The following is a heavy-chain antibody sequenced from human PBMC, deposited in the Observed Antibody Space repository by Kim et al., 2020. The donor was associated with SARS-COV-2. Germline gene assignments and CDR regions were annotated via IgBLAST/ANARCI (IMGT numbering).Heavy chain of an antibody. CDR3: ARGMFKTGFDV. CDR2: IGGDGIST. D-gene: IGHD3-10*02. V-gene: IGHV3-74*01. Sequence: GGSLRLSCAASGFTLRSYWINWVRQAPGKGLVWVSRIGGDGISTHYADSVKGRFTVSRDNDDNTVYLQMNSLRADDPAVYYCARGMFKTGFDVGGQGTTVTVSS. J-gene: IGHJ6*02. CDR1: GFTLRSYW.